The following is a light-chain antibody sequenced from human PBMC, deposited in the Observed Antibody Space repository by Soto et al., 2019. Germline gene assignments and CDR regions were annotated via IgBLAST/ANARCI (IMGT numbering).Light chain of an antibody. CDR1: QSISNW. CDR2: EAS. Sequence: DIRMTQSPSTLSASVGDRVTITCRASQSISNWLAWYQQKPGKAPKLLIYEASTLERGVPSRFSGSGSGTEFTLTISSLQPDDFATFYCQQYDSFSLTFGGGTKVEIK. J-gene: IGKJ4*01. V-gene: IGKV1-5*03. CDR3: QQYDSFSLT.